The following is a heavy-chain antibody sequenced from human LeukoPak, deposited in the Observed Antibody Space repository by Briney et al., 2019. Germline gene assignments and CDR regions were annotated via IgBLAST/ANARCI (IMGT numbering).Heavy chain of an antibody. D-gene: IGHD3-22*01. CDR1: GFTFSSYG. V-gene: IGHV3-30*18. J-gene: IGHJ3*02. Sequence: GGSLRLSCAASGFTFSSYGVHWVRQAPGKGLEWVAVISYDGSNKYYADSVKGRFTISRDNSKNTLYLQMNSLRAEDTAVYYCAKALNYYDSSGYGAFDIWGQGTMVTVSS. CDR2: ISYDGSNK. CDR3: AKALNYYDSSGYGAFDI.